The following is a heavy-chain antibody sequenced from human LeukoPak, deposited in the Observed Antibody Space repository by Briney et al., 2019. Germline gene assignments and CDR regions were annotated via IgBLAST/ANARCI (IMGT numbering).Heavy chain of an antibody. CDR2: INPNSGGT. J-gene: IGHJ4*02. D-gene: IGHD2-2*01. Sequence: ASVKVSCKASGCTFTGYYMHWVRQAPGQGLEWMGWINPNSGGTNYAQKFQGRVTMTRDTSISTAYMELSRLRSDDTAVYYCARVIVVVPAVHFDYWGQGTLVTVSS. V-gene: IGHV1-2*02. CDR1: GCTFTGYY. CDR3: ARVIVVVPAVHFDY.